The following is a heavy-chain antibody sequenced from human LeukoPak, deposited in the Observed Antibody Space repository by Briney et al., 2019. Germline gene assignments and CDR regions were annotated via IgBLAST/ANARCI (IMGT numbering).Heavy chain of an antibody. D-gene: IGHD6-6*01. J-gene: IGHJ4*02. Sequence: HAASVKVSCKASGGTFSSYAISWVRQAPGQGLEWMGIINPSGGSTSYAQKFQGRVTMTRDTSTSTVYMELSSLRSEDTAVYYCARARIAAYYYFDYWGQGTLVTVSS. CDR1: GGTFSSYA. CDR2: INPSGGST. CDR3: ARARIAAYYYFDY. V-gene: IGHV1-46*01.